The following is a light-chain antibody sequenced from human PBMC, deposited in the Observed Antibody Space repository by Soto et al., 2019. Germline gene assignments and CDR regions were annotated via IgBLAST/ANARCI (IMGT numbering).Light chain of an antibody. CDR3: QQYNNWLWT. V-gene: IGKV1-5*01. J-gene: IGKJ1*01. Sequence: DIQMTQSPSTLSASVGDRVTITCRASQSISSWLAWYQQKPGKAPKLLIYDASSLESGVPSRFSGSGSGTEFTLTISSLQPDDFALYYCQQYNNWLWTFGQGTKVDNK. CDR1: QSISSW. CDR2: DAS.